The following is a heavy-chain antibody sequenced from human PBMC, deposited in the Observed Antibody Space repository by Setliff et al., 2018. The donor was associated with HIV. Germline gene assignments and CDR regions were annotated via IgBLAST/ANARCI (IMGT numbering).Heavy chain of an antibody. V-gene: IGHV3-13*01. J-gene: IGHJ6*02. CDR1: GFAFSDYD. Sequence: GGSLRLSCATSGFAFSDYDFHWVRQVTGEGLEWVSAIGTGGDTYYADSVKGRFTISRENAKNSLYLQMNSLRAGDTAVYYCTRELNGHTSSHYYFGLDVWGQGTTVTVSS. CDR2: IGTGGDT. D-gene: IGHD6-6*01. CDR3: TRELNGHTSSHYYFGLDV.